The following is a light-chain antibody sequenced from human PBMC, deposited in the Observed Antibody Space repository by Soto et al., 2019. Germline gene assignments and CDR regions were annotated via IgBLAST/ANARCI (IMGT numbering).Light chain of an antibody. J-gene: IGKJ1*01. V-gene: IGKV1-9*01. CDR2: AAS. Sequence: DIQLTQSPSFLSASVGDRVTITCRASQGISSYLAWYQQKPGKAPKLLIYAASTLQSGVPSRFGGSGSGTEVTLTIGSLQPEDFATYYCQQLNSYPRTFGQGTKVEIK. CDR1: QGISSY. CDR3: QQLNSYPRT.